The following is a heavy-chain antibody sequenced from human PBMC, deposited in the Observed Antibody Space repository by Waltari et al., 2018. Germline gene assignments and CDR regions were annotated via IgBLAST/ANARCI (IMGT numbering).Heavy chain of an antibody. CDR1: GDSISSPTYY. CDR3: ARGVAVGGNTHLDY. CDR2: RYHSGGT. J-gene: IGHJ4*02. Sequence: QLQLQESGPGLVKPSETLSLTCTVSGDSISSPTYYWGWIRQPPGKGLEWIGTRYHSGGTFSSRALKSRVSISLDTSKSQFSLKLRSVTATDTAVYYCARGVAVGGNTHLDYWGQGALVTVSS. V-gene: IGHV4-39*07. D-gene: IGHD6-19*01.